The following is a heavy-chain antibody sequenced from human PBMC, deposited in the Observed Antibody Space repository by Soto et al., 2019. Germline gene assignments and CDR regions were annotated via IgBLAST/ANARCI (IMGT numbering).Heavy chain of an antibody. CDR1: GGPISSYY. Sequence: TLSLTCTFSGGPISSYYWSWIRQPAGKGLEWIGRINTSGSTNYNPSLKSRVTMSVDTSRNQISLKVSSVTAADTAVYYCAREYSSSSGRTLDIWGQGTMVTVS. D-gene: IGHD6-6*01. V-gene: IGHV4-4*07. CDR3: AREYSSSSGRTLDI. J-gene: IGHJ3*02. CDR2: INTSGST.